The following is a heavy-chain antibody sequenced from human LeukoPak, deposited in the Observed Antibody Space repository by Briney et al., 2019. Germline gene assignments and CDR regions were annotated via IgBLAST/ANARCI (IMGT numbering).Heavy chain of an antibody. CDR3: TSNMTTMTPFDY. D-gene: IGHD4-17*01. Sequence: GGSLRLSCTVSGFTFGDYTISWVRQAPGKGLEWVGFIRSKAYGGTTEYAASVTGRFTISRDDSKSIAYLQMNSLKTEDTAVYCCTSNMTTMTPFDYWGQGTLVTVSS. CDR1: GFTFGDYT. J-gene: IGHJ4*02. CDR2: IRSKAYGGTT. V-gene: IGHV3-49*04.